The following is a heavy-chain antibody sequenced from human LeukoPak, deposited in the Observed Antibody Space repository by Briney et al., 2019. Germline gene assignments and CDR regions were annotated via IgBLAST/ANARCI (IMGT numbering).Heavy chain of an antibody. CDR3: ARSSYDSSGYYPLYFDY. V-gene: IGHV1-2*02. CDR1: GYTFTHHY. J-gene: IGHJ4*02. D-gene: IGHD3-22*01. Sequence: ASIKGSCQASGYTFTHHYIHWGRPAPGQGLEWMGWDNPNSGGTNYAQKFQGRVTMTRDTSISTAYMELSRLRSDDTAVYYCARSSYDSSGYYPLYFDYWGQGTLVTVSS. CDR2: DNPNSGGT.